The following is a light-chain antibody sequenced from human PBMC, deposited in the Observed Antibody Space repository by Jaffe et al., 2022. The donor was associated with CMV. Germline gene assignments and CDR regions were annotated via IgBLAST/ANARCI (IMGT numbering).Light chain of an antibody. V-gene: IGKV1-39*01. CDR1: QNINSH. CDR2: AAS. Sequence: DIQMTQSPSSLPASVGDKITITCRASQNINSHLNWYHQEPGKAPKLLINAASNLQSGVPSRFSGSGYGTEFTLTISSLQPEDFATYFCHQTYSSPGTFGQGTKVDIQ. CDR3: HQTYSSPGT. J-gene: IGKJ1*01.